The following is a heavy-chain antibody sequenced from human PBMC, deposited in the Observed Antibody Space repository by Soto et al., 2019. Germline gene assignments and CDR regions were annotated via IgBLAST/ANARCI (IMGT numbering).Heavy chain of an antibody. Sequence: EVQLLESGGGLVQPGGSLRLSCAASGFTFSSYAMSWVRQAPGKGLEWVSTISGSGGSSYYADSVKGRFTISRDNSKNTLYLQMNSLRGEDTAVYYCAKGGSSVWMIYYYYMDVWGKGTTVTVSS. CDR2: ISGSGGSS. J-gene: IGHJ6*03. V-gene: IGHV3-23*01. D-gene: IGHD5-12*01. CDR3: AKGGSSVWMIYYYYMDV. CDR1: GFTFSSYA.